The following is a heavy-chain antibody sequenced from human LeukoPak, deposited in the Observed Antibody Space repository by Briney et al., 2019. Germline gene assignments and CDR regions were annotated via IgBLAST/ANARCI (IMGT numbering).Heavy chain of an antibody. CDR3: AKKYSSGWYEY. CDR2: ISYDGSNK. Sequence: GGSLRLSCAASGFTFSSYGMHWVRQAPGKGLEWVAVISYDGSNKYYADSVKGRFTISRDNSKNTLYLQMNSLRAEDTAVYYCAKKYSSGWYEYWGQGTLVTVSS. J-gene: IGHJ4*02. CDR1: GFTFSSYG. D-gene: IGHD6-19*01. V-gene: IGHV3-30*18.